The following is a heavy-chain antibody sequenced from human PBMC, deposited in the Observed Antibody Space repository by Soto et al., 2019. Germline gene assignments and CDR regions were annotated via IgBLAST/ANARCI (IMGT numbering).Heavy chain of an antibody. V-gene: IGHV3-33*01. J-gene: IGHJ4*02. D-gene: IGHD1-26*01. CDR1: GFTFSSYG. Sequence: GSLRLSCAASGFTFSSYGMHWVRQAPGKGLEWVAVIWYDGSNKYYADSVKGRFTISRDNSKNTLYLQMNSLRAEDTAVYYCARDRDSGSYYFDYWGQGTLVTVSS. CDR2: IWYDGSNK. CDR3: ARDRDSGSYYFDY.